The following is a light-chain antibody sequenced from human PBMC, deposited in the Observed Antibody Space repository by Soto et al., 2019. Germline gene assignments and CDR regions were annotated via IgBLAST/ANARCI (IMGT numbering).Light chain of an antibody. CDR2: KAS. CDR1: QSISCW. Sequence: DIQMTQSPSTLSASVGDRVTITCLASQSISCWLAWYQQKPGKAPKLLIYKASSLESGVPSRFIGSGSGTEFTLTISSLQPDDFATYYCQQYNSYWTFGQGTKVEIK. CDR3: QQYNSYWT. J-gene: IGKJ1*01. V-gene: IGKV1-5*03.